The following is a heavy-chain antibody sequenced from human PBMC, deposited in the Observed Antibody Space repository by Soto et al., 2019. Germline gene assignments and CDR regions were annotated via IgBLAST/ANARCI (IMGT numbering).Heavy chain of an antibody. D-gene: IGHD5-18*01. J-gene: IGHJ6*02. CDR1: GYTFTSYG. CDR2: ISAYNGNT. Sequence: ASVKVSCKASGYTFTSYGISWVRQAPGQGLEWMGWISAYNGNTNYAQKPQGRVTMTTDTSTSTAYMELRSLRSDDTAVYYCARDTAMVTSPYYYYYGMDVWGQGTTVTVSS. CDR3: ARDTAMVTSPYYYYYGMDV. V-gene: IGHV1-18*04.